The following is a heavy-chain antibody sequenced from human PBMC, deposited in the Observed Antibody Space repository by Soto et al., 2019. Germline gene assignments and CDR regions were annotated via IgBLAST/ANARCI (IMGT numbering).Heavy chain of an antibody. CDR2: IRSKANSYAT. V-gene: IGHV3-73*01. J-gene: IGHJ5*02. CDR1: GFTFSGSA. D-gene: IGHD1-7*01. Sequence: GGSLRLSCAASGFTFSGSAMHWVRQASGKGLEWVGRIRSKANSYATAYAASVKGRFTISRDDSKNTAYLQMNSLKTEDTAVYYCTRQLKTGTTLWWFDPWGQGTLVTVSS. CDR3: TRQLKTGTTLWWFDP.